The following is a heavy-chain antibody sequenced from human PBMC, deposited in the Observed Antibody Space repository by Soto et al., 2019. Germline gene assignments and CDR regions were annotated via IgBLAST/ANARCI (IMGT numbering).Heavy chain of an antibody. CDR1: GGSISSGDYY. CDR3: ARDSYVEYYFDY. J-gene: IGHJ4*02. CDR2: IYYSGST. D-gene: IGHD3-16*01. V-gene: IGHV4-30-4*01. Sequence: PSETLSLTCTVSGGSISSGDYYWSWIRQPPGKGLEWIGYIYYSGSTYYNPSLKSRVTISVDTSKNRFSLKLSSVTAADTAVYYCARDSYVEYYFDYWGQGTLVTVSS.